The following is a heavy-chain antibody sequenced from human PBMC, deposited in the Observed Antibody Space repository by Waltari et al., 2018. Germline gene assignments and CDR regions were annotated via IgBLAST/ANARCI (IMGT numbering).Heavy chain of an antibody. V-gene: IGHV3-33*01. CDR3: ARDDGSDWYFDL. CDR2: IWYDGSNK. D-gene: IGHD6-25*01. J-gene: IGHJ2*01. CDR1: GFPFSRYG. Sequence: QVQLVESGGGVVQPGRSLRLSCAASGFPFSRYGLHWVRQAPGKGLEWVAVIWYDGSNKYYADSVKGRFTISRDNSKNTLYLQMNSLRAEDTAVYYCARDDGSDWYFDLWGRGTLVTVSS.